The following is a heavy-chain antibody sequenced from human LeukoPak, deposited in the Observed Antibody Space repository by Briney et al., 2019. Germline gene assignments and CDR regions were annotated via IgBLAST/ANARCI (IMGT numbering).Heavy chain of an antibody. J-gene: IGHJ4*02. D-gene: IGHD3-9*01. CDR1: GFTFSSYG. V-gene: IGHV3-21*04. CDR3: ARGQSDTLLDFDWLLFADY. CDR2: ISSSSSYI. Sequence: GGSLRLSCAAPGFTFSSYGMHWVRQAPGKGLEWVSSISSSSSYIYYADSVKGRFTISRDNAKNSLYLQMNSLRAEDTAVYYCARGQSDTLLDFDWLLFADYWGQGTLVTVSS.